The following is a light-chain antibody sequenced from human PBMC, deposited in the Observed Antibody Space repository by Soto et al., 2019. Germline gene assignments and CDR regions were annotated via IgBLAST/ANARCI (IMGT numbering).Light chain of an antibody. CDR1: QSVSSN. CDR2: GAS. J-gene: IGKJ1*01. V-gene: IGKV3-15*01. CDR3: QQYNNWPET. Sequence: EIVMTQSPATLSVSPGERATLSCRASQSVSSNLAWYQQKPGQXPRXXIYGASTRATGIPARFSGSGSGTELTITISSLQSEDFEVYYGQQYNNWPETFGQGTKVDIK.